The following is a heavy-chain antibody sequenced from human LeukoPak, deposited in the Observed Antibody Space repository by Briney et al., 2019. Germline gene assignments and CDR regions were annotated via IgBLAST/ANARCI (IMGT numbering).Heavy chain of an antibody. CDR2: INHSGST. Sequence: PSETLSLTCAVYGGSFSGYYWSWIRQPPGKGLEWIGEINHSGSTNYNPSLKSRVTISVDTSKNQFSLKLSSVTAADTAVYYCARHILGSAVAGTRSHYMDVWGKGTTVTVSS. V-gene: IGHV4-34*01. CDR1: GGSFSGYY. J-gene: IGHJ6*03. CDR3: ARHILGSAVAGTRSHYMDV. D-gene: IGHD6-19*01.